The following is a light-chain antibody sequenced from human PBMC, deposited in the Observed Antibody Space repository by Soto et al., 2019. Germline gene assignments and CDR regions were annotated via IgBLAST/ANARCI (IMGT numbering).Light chain of an antibody. J-gene: IGKJ1*01. CDR2: ATS. Sequence: EIVLTQSPGTLSLSPGERATLSCRASQSISSSFLAWYQQKPGQAPRLLIYATSREATGIPDRFSGSGSGTDFTLTISRLEPEDFVVYYCQHYGSSSWTFGQGTKVEI. V-gene: IGKV3-20*01. CDR3: QHYGSSSWT. CDR1: QSISSSF.